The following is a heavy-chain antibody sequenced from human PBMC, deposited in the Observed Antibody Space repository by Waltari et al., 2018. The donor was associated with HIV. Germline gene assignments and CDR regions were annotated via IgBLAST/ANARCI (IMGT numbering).Heavy chain of an antibody. CDR3: ARGGPLSGPATPFDR. Sequence: QVQLVQSGAEVKKPGASVRLSCKASGYAFTTFYIHWLRQAPGQSPEWMGIVKPTSGTTSYTQRFQGIVTMARDTSTSTAYMELTGLKSEDTAFYYCARGGPLSGPATPFDRWGQGTLITVSS. CDR1: GYAFTTFY. J-gene: IGHJ5*02. V-gene: IGHV1-46*01. CDR2: VKPTSGTT.